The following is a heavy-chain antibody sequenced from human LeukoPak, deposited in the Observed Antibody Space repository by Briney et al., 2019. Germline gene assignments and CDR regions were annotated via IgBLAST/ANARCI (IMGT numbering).Heavy chain of an antibody. D-gene: IGHD2-15*01. V-gene: IGHV1-18*01. CDR1: GYTFTSYG. CDR3: AREGSVLLLFDY. CDR2: ISAYNGNT. J-gene: IGHJ4*02. Sequence: ASVKVSCKASGYTFTSYGISWVRQAPGQGLEWMGWISAYNGNTNNAQKLQGRVTMTTDTSTSTAYMELSSLRSEDTAVYYCAREGSVLLLFDYWGQGTLVTVSS.